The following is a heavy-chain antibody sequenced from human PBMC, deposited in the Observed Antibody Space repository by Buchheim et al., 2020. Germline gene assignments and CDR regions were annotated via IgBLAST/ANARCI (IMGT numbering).Heavy chain of an antibody. CDR3: ARGAYYYDSSVIGP. CDR1: GFTFSNYW. CDR2: INPDGSST. Sequence: EVQLVDSGGGLVQPGGSLRLSCAVSGFTFSNYWMHWVRQAPGKGLVWVSRINPDGSSTGYADSVKGRFTISRDNAKNTLYLQMNSLRAEDTAVYYCARGAYYYDSSVIGPWGQGTL. V-gene: IGHV3-74*01. J-gene: IGHJ5*02. D-gene: IGHD3-22*01.